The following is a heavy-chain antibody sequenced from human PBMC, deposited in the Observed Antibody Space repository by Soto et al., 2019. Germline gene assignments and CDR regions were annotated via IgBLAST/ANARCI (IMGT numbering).Heavy chain of an antibody. J-gene: IGHJ4*02. CDR2: IKSDGSRT. Sequence: PGGSLRLSCAASGFTFSTYCMHWVRQAPGKGLAWVAQIKSDGSRTNYADSVKGRFTISRDNAKNTLYLQMNSLRAEDTAVYYCARDLGSIAPFDSRGQGTLVTVSS. CDR1: GFTFSTYC. CDR3: ARDLGSIAPFDS. D-gene: IGHD2-15*01. V-gene: IGHV3-74*01.